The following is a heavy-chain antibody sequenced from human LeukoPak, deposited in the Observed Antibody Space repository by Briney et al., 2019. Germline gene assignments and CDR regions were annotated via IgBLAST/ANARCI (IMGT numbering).Heavy chain of an antibody. D-gene: IGHD3-10*01. CDR1: GGSISSYY. CDR3: ARGVTVRGDRNFDY. CDR2: IYSSGST. Sequence: SETLSLTCTVSGGSISSYYWSWIRQPPGKGLEWIGYIYSSGSTNYNPSLKSRLTMSVDTSKNQFSLKLSSVTAADTAVYYCARGVTVRGDRNFDYWGQGTLVTVSS. J-gene: IGHJ4*02. V-gene: IGHV4-59*12.